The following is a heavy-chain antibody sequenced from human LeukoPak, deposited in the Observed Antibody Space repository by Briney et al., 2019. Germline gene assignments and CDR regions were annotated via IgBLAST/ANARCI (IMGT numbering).Heavy chain of an antibody. V-gene: IGHV4-4*07. CDR3: ARGRYGSGSYLAR. CDR2: IYYSGST. CDR1: GGSISSYY. J-gene: IGHJ4*02. Sequence: PSETLSLTCTVSGGSISSYYWSWIRQPAGKGLEWIGSIYYSGSTYYNPSLKSRVTISVDTSKNQFSLKLSSVTAADTAVYYCARGRYGSGSYLARWGQGTLVTVSS. D-gene: IGHD3-10*01.